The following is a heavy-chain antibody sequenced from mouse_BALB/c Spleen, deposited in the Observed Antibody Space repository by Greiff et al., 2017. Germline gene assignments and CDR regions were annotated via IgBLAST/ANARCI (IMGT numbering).Heavy chain of an antibody. Sequence: QVQLKVSGPELVKPGASVRISCKASGYTFTSYYIHWVKQRPGQGLEWIGWIYPGNVNTKYNEKFKGKATLTADKSSSTAYMQLSSLTSEDSAVYFCASSYYYGIDYWGQGTTLTVSS. CDR2: IYPGNVNT. V-gene: IGHV1S56*01. CDR3: ASSYYYGIDY. D-gene: IGHD1-1*01. CDR1: GYTFTSYY. J-gene: IGHJ2*01.